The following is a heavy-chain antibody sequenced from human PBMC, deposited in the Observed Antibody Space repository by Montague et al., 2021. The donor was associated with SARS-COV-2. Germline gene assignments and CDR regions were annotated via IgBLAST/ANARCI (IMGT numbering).Heavy chain of an antibody. CDR3: ARRPGTFGAAFDI. Sequence: SETLSLTCTVSGGSIRSDSFYWGWLRQPPGKGLEWIGLIYHSGGTYNGPSLKRRFSISVDTSKNQFSLKVTSVTAADTAVYYCARRPGTFGAAFDIWGLGTMVTVSS. CDR2: IYHSGGT. V-gene: IGHV4-39*01. J-gene: IGHJ3*02. D-gene: IGHD3-10*01. CDR1: GGSIRSDSFY.